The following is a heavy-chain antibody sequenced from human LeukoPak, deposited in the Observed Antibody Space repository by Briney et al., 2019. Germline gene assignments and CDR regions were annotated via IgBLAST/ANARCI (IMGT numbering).Heavy chain of an antibody. CDR1: GFTFTNYG. Sequence: PGGSLRLSSAASGFTFTNYGVHSVRQAPGKGLEWVAFIQYDGSNKYYVDSVKGRFTISRDNSKNTLYLQMNSLRAEDTAVYFCAKDGAGYVMDVWGKGTTVTVSS. D-gene: IGHD3-9*01. J-gene: IGHJ6*04. CDR3: AKDGAGYVMDV. V-gene: IGHV3-30*02. CDR2: IQYDGSNK.